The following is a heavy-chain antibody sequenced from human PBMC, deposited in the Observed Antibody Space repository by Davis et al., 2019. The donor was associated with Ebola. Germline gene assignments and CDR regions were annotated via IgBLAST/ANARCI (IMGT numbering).Heavy chain of an antibody. CDR2: ISYDGSNK. CDR1: GFTFSSYA. Sequence: PGGSLRLSCAASGFTFSSYAMHWVRQAPGKGLEWVAVISYDGSNKYYADSVKGRFTISRDNSKNTLYLQMNSLRAEDTAVYYCARERAYYYGSGSSFDYWGQGTLVTVSS. D-gene: IGHD3-10*01. J-gene: IGHJ4*02. CDR3: ARERAYYYGSGSSFDY. V-gene: IGHV3-30-3*01.